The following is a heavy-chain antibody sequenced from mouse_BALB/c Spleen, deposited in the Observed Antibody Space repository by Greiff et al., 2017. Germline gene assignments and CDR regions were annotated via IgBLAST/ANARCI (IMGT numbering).Heavy chain of an antibody. J-gene: IGHJ4*01. V-gene: IGHV1-69*02. CDR2: IDPSDSET. Sequence: VQLQQPGAELVKPGAPVKLSCKASGYTFTSYWMNWVKQRPGRGLEWIGRIDPSDSETHYNQKFKDKATLTVDKSSSTAYIQLSSLTSEDSAVYYCARSAMITTDYYAMDYWGQGTSVTVSS. D-gene: IGHD2-4*01. CDR3: ARSAMITTDYYAMDY. CDR1: GYTFTSYW.